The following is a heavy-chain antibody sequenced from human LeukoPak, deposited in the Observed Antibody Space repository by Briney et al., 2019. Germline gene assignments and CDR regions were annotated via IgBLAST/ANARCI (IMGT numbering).Heavy chain of an antibody. CDR2: MNPNSGST. Sequence: ASVKLSCKASGFTFTLYDINCVRQAPGQGLEWMGWMNPNSGSTGYAQKFQGRFTMTRNTSISTAYMELNSLRSEDTAVYHCTREDYYGSGSFSNWFDPWGQGTLVTVSS. V-gene: IGHV1-8*01. CDR1: GFTFTLYD. CDR3: TREDYYGSGSFSNWFDP. J-gene: IGHJ5*02. D-gene: IGHD3-10*01.